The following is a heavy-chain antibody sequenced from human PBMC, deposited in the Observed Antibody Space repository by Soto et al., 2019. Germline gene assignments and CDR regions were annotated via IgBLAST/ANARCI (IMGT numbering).Heavy chain of an antibody. Sequence: GGSLRLSCAASGFTFSSYAMHWVRQAPGKGLEWVAVISYDGSNKYYADSVKGRFTIPRDNSKNTLYLQMNSLRAEDTAVYYCARVAGNMYYYDSSGPYAFDIWGQGTMVTVSS. V-gene: IGHV3-30-3*01. CDR2: ISYDGSNK. J-gene: IGHJ3*02. D-gene: IGHD3-22*01. CDR1: GFTFSSYA. CDR3: ARVAGNMYYYDSSGPYAFDI.